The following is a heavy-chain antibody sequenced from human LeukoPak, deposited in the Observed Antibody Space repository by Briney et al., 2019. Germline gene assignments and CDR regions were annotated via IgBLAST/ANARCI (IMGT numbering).Heavy chain of an antibody. D-gene: IGHD3-10*01. J-gene: IGHJ6*03. V-gene: IGHV4-61*02. CDR1: GGSTSSDSYY. CDR3: ASVRRGFGESSKYYAYYYMGV. CDR2: IYSSGST. Sequence: SETLSLTCTVSGGSTSSDSYYWSWIRQPAGKGLEWIGRIYSSGSTNYNPSLKSRVTISLDTSKNQFSLKLTSVTAADTAVYYCASVRRGFGESSKYYAYYYMGVWGKGTTVTISS.